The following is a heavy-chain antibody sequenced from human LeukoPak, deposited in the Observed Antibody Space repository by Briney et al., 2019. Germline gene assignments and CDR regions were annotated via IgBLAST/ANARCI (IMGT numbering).Heavy chain of an antibody. J-gene: IGHJ4*02. CDR3: TRAEIAVAGPFDY. Sequence: PGGSLRLSCAASGFTFSSYAMSWVRQAPGKGLEWVSAISGSGGSTYYADSVKGRFTISRDNSKNTLYLQMNSLRAEDTAIYYCTRAEIAVAGPFDYWGQGTLVTVSS. CDR1: GFTFSSYA. D-gene: IGHD6-19*01. CDR2: ISGSGGST. V-gene: IGHV3-23*01.